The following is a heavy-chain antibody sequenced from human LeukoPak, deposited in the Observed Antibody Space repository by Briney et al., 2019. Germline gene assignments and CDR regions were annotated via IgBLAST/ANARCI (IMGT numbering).Heavy chain of an antibody. CDR2: IRYDGSNK. CDR1: GFTFSSYG. Sequence: PGGSLRLSCAASGFTFSSYGMHWVRQAPGKGLEWVAFIRYDGSNKYYADSVKGRFTISRDNSKNTLYLQMNSLRAEDMALYYCAKDRATSGFDAFDIWGQGTMVTVSS. V-gene: IGHV3-30*02. D-gene: IGHD1-26*01. J-gene: IGHJ3*02. CDR3: AKDRATSGFDAFDI.